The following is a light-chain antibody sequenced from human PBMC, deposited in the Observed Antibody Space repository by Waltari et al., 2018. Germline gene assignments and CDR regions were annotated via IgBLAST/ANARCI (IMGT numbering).Light chain of an antibody. V-gene: IGLV3-21*03. CDR1: NIGTKR. CDR2: DGS. Sequence: SYVLPQPPSVSVAPGKTATITCGGNNIGTKRVNWYQQKPGQAPVLVVYDGSARPSGIPERFSGSNSGNTATLTIRRVEAGDEADYYCQVWDINTDHVIFGGGTKLTVL. J-gene: IGLJ2*01. CDR3: QVWDINTDHVI.